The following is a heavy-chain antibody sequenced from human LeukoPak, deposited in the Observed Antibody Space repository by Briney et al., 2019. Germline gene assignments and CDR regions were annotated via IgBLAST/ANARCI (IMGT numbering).Heavy chain of an antibody. D-gene: IGHD4-17*01. V-gene: IGHV3-48*02. J-gene: IGHJ4*02. CDR2: IISSSSTT. Sequence: PGGSLRLSCAASGFTFSRYSINWVRQAPKGLEWVSYIISSSSTTYHADSVKGRFTISRDNAKNSVYLQMNSLRDEDTAVYYCVFSTVTDLDYWGQGTVVTVSS. CDR1: GFTFSRYS. CDR3: VFSTVTDLDY.